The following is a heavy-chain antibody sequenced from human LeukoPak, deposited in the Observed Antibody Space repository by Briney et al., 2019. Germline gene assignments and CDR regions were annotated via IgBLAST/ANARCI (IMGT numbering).Heavy chain of an antibody. CDR3: ARDAQFTEVVPAAKLNYMDV. CDR1: GFTFSSYG. Sequence: GGSLRLSCVASGFTFSSYGMHWVRQAPGNGLEWVAFIRYDGSNKYYADSVKGRFTISRDNSKNTLYLQMNSLRAEDTAIYYCARDAQFTEVVPAAKLNYMDVWGKGTTVTVS. J-gene: IGHJ6*03. V-gene: IGHV3-30*02. CDR2: IRYDGSNK. D-gene: IGHD2-2*01.